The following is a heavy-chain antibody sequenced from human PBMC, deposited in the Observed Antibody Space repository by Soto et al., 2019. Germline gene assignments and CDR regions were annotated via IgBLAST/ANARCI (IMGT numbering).Heavy chain of an antibody. J-gene: IGHJ4*02. CDR3: ARGGTFAYDTSGYSVY. Sequence: SVKVSCKASGGTFSSYAISWVRQAPGQGLEWMGGIIPIFGTANYAQKFQGRVTITADESTSTAYMELSSLRSDDTAVYYCARGGTFAYDTSGYSVYWGQGTLVTVSS. D-gene: IGHD3-22*01. CDR2: IIPIFGTA. V-gene: IGHV1-69*13. CDR1: GGTFSSYA.